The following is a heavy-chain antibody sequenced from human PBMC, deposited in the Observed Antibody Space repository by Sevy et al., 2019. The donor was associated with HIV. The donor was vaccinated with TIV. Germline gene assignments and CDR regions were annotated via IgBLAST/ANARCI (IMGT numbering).Heavy chain of an antibody. J-gene: IGHJ4*02. Sequence: GGFLRLSCAASGFTFSKYSMSWVRQPPGKGLERVSTLSFGCGEINHADSVKGRFTISRDNSKNSLYLQMNNLRAEDTAVYYCAREGCTKPHDYWGQGTLVSVSS. CDR1: GFTFSKYS. CDR3: AREGCTKPHDY. V-gene: IGHV3-23*01. CDR2: LSFGCGEI. D-gene: IGHD2-8*01.